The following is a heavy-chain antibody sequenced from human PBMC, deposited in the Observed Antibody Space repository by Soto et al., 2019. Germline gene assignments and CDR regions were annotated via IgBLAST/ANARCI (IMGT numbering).Heavy chain of an antibody. V-gene: IGHV1-18*01. CDR2: ISAYNGNT. Sequence: ASVKLSCKASGYTFTSYGISWVRQAPGQGLEWMEWISAYNGNTNYAQKLQGRVTMTTDTSTSTAYMELRSLRSDDTAVYYCARDKVVPLGDIVVVPAAKGYDAFDIWGQGTMVTVSS. J-gene: IGHJ3*02. CDR1: GYTFTSYG. CDR3: ARDKVVPLGDIVVVPAAKGYDAFDI. D-gene: IGHD2-2*01.